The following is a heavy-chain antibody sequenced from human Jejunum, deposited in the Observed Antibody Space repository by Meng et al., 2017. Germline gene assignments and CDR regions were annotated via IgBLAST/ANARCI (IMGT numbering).Heavy chain of an antibody. CDR3: ARDSFNLNDAFDI. V-gene: IGHV4-39*07. CDR1: GGSISTTSYY. CDR2: MYFSGRA. J-gene: IGHJ3*02. D-gene: IGHD1-1*01. Sequence: SETLSLTCAVFGGSISTTSYYWAWIRQPPGKGLEWVGTMYFSGRAYYNPSLECRVTISADTSMTQFSLKVSSVTAADTAVYYCARDSFNLNDAFDIWGQGTTVTVSS.